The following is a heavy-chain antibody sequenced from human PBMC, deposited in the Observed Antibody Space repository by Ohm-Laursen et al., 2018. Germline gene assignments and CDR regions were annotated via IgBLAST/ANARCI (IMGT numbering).Heavy chain of an antibody. Sequence: SLRLSCSASGFTLARFWMKWVRQTPGKGLEWVANMNHDGSLINYVDSVKGRFTISRDNAKNAVYLQMDSLRLEDTAVYYCAHDERAGGTSSSWGQGTLVTVSS. CDR1: GFTLARFW. D-gene: IGHD3-16*01. CDR2: MNHDGSLI. J-gene: IGHJ4*02. V-gene: IGHV3-7*01. CDR3: AHDERAGGTSSS.